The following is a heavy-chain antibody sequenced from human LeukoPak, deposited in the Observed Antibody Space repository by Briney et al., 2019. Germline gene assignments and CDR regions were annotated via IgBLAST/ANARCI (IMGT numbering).Heavy chain of an antibody. Sequence: ASVKVSFKASGYTFTIYYMHWVRQAPGQGLEWMGIINPSGGSTSYAQKFQGRGTMTRDTSTSTVYMELSSLRSEDTAVYYCARDKVYGDGAFDIWGQGTMVTVSS. CDR1: GYTFTIYY. V-gene: IGHV1-46*01. D-gene: IGHD4-17*01. CDR3: ARDKVYGDGAFDI. CDR2: INPSGGST. J-gene: IGHJ3*02.